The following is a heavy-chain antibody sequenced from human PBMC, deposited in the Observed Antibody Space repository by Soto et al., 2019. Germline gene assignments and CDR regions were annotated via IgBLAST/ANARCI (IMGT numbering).Heavy chain of an antibody. D-gene: IGHD3-3*01. CDR2: ISYDGSNK. CDR1: GFTFSSYG. Sequence: GGSLRLSCAASGFTFSSYGMHWVRQAPGKGLEWVAVISYDGSNKYYADSVKGRFTISRDNSKNTLYLQMNSLRAEDTAVYYCAKDSPIVLRFLEWLSRQGMDFWGQGTTVTVSS. J-gene: IGHJ6*02. CDR3: AKDSPIVLRFLEWLSRQGMDF. V-gene: IGHV3-30*18.